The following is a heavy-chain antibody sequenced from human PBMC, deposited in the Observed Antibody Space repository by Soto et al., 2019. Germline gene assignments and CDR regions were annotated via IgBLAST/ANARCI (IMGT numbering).Heavy chain of an antibody. CDR1: GFTFSSYA. D-gene: IGHD6-19*01. CDR3: ARGVAVAGTWKDYYYYGMDV. CDR2: ISYDGSNK. V-gene: IGHV3-30-3*01. Sequence: PGGSLRLSCAASGFTFSSYAMHWVRQAPGKGLEWVAVISYDGSNKYYADSVKGRFTISRDNSKNTLYLQMNSLRAEDTAVYYCARGVAVAGTWKDYYYYGMDVCGQGTTVTV. J-gene: IGHJ6*02.